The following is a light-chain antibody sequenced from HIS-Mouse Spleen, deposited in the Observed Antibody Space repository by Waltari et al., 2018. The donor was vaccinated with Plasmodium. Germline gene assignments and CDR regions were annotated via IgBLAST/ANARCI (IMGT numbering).Light chain of an antibody. CDR2: RNN. Sequence: QSVLTQPPSASGTPGQRVTISCSGSSANIGSNYVYWYQQLPGTAPKLLIYRNNQRPSGVPDRFSGSKSGTSASLAISGLRSEDEADYYCMIWPSNASGVFGGGTKLTVL. V-gene: IGLV1-47*01. J-gene: IGLJ3*02. CDR1: SANIGSNY. CDR3: MIWPSNASGV.